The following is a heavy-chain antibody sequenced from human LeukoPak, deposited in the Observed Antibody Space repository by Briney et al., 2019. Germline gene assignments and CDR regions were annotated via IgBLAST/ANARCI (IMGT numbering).Heavy chain of an antibody. D-gene: IGHD3-22*01. CDR3: ARVGDYYDTRGFSSDAFDR. CDR1: RFTFSYHY. CDR2: IRNRAKSYTT. V-gene: IGHV3-72*01. J-gene: IGHJ3*02. Sequence: PRGTLRPSRAASRFTFSYHYIDWVRQAPGKRLKWVARIRNRAKSYTTQYAPSVNDRLSISGDDSMNSLYLQMNSLKTEDTAVYFCARVGDYYDTRGFSSDAFDRWGLRTQVTVSS.